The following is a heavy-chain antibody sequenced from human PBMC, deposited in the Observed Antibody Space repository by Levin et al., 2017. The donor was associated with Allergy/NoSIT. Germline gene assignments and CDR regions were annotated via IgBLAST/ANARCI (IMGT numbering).Heavy chain of an antibody. V-gene: IGHV4-39*07. CDR1: GGSISSSSYY. J-gene: IGHJ6*02. Sequence: PGGSLRLSCTVSGGSISSSSYYWGWIRQPPGKGLEWIGSIYYSGSTYYNPSLKSRVTISVDTSKNQFSLKLSSVTAADTAVYYCARGQGGSYHYGMDVWGQGTTVTVSS. CDR2: IYYSGST. D-gene: IGHD1-26*01. CDR3: ARGQGGSYHYGMDV.